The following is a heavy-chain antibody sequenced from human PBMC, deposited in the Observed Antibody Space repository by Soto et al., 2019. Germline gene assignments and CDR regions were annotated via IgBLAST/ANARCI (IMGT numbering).Heavy chain of an antibody. CDR3: ARHVAAAGSTRFDP. CDR2: IYYSGST. V-gene: IGHV4-39*01. D-gene: IGHD6-13*01. Sequence: QLQLQESGPGLVKPSETLSLTCTVSGGSISSSSYYWGWIRQPPGKGLEWIGSIYYSGSTYYNPSRKSRFTISVYTSKHQFSLKLRSVTAADTAVYYCARHVAAAGSTRFDPWGQGTLVTVSS. J-gene: IGHJ5*02. CDR1: GGSISSSSYY.